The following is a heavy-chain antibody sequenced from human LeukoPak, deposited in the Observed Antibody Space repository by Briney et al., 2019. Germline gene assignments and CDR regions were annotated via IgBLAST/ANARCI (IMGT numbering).Heavy chain of an antibody. J-gene: IGHJ4*02. CDR2: IYNSGSST. D-gene: IGHD1-1*01. Sequence: SDTLSLTCTVSGGSITSNFWSWIRQPRGKGLEWLGYIYNSGSSTSYNPSFKSRATISGDTSKNQFSLKLNSVTAADTAVYYCARAKPNWNPPDYWGQGTLVTVSS. CDR1: GGSITSNF. V-gene: IGHV4-59*08. CDR3: ARAKPNWNPPDY.